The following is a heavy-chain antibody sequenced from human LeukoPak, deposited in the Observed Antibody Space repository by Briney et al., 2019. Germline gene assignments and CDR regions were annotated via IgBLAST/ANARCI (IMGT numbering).Heavy chain of an antibody. J-gene: IGHJ4*02. Sequence: GGSLRLSCAASGFTVSGNYMTWVREVSGKGLEWVSVIYSGGSTYYTDSVQGRFSISRDNSQNTLYLQMNSLRAEDTAVYYCAAPLTVIPYWGQGTLVTVSS. D-gene: IGHD4-17*01. CDR3: AAPLTVIPY. V-gene: IGHV3-66*01. CDR2: IYSGGST. CDR1: GFTVSGNY.